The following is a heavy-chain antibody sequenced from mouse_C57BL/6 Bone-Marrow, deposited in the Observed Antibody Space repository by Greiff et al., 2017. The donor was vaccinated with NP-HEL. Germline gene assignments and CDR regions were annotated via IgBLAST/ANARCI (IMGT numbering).Heavy chain of an antibody. CDR2: ISDGGSYT. CDR1: GFTFSSYA. Sequence: EVQLVESGGGLVKPGGSLKLSCAASGFTFSSYAMSWVRQTPEKRLEWVATISDGGSYTYYPDNVKGRFTISRDNAKNNLYLQMSHLKSEDTAMYYCARENYSNYNWGQGTTLTVSS. D-gene: IGHD2-5*01. J-gene: IGHJ2*01. V-gene: IGHV5-4*01. CDR3: ARENYSNYN.